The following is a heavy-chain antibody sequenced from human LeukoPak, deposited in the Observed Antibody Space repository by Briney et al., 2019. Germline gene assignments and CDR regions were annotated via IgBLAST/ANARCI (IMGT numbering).Heavy chain of an antibody. D-gene: IGHD3-22*01. V-gene: IGHV3-7*01. J-gene: IGHJ4*02. CDR3: ARTFTMIVVALDY. CDR2: IKQDGSEK. CDR1: GFTFSSYE. Sequence: GGSLRLSCAASGFTFSSYEMNWVRQAPGKGLEWVANIKQDGSEKYYVDSVKGRFTISRDNAKNSLYLQMNSLRAEDTAVYYCARTFTMIVVALDYWGQGTLVTVSS.